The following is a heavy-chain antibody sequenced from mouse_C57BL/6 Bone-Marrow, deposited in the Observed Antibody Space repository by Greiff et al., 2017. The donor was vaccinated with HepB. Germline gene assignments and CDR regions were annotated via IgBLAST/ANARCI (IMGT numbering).Heavy chain of an antibody. D-gene: IGHD2-1*01. CDR3: AQDGYGNPWFAY. Sequence: QVQLQQPGAELVMPGASVKLSCKASGYTFTSYWMHWVKQRPGQGLEWIGEIDPSDSYTNYNQKFKGKSTLTVDKSSSTAYMQLSSLTSEDSAVYYCAQDGYGNPWFAYWGQGTLVTVSA. CDR1: GYTFTSYW. V-gene: IGHV1-69*01. J-gene: IGHJ3*01. CDR2: IDPSDSYT.